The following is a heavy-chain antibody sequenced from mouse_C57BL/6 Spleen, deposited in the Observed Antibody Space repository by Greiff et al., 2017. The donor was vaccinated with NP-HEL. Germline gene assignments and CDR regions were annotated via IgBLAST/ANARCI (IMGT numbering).Heavy chain of an antibody. J-gene: IGHJ2*01. CDR3: FITTVVADFDY. CDR2: IYPYNDGT. CDR1: GYTFTSYV. V-gene: IGHV1-14*01. D-gene: IGHD1-1*01. Sequence: EVQLVESGPELVKPGASVKMSCKASGYTFTSYVMHWVKQKPGQGLEWIGYIYPYNDGTKYNEKFKGKATLTSDKSSSTAYMELSSLTSEDSAVYYFFITTVVADFDYWGQGTTLTVSS.